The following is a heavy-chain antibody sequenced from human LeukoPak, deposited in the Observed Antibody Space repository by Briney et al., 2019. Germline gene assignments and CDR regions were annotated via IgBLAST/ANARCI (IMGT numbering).Heavy chain of an antibody. CDR3: ARLSANLAAFYI. V-gene: IGHV4-59*08. CDR2: IFYTGGEI. J-gene: IGHJ3*02. Sequence: SETLSLTCGVSRGSITGYYWRSSRQAPGKGLEWIGYIFYTGGEINYNRSLRSRLTISVHTSKNQLSLMLTSVAAAHVFVCYYARLSANLAAFYIWAPGTMVTVS. CDR1: RGSITGYY.